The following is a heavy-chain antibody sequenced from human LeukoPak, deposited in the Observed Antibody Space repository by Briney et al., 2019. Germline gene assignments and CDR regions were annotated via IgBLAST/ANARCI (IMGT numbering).Heavy chain of an antibody. D-gene: IGHD2-21*02. J-gene: IGHJ3*02. V-gene: IGHV3-30*03. CDR2: ISYDGSNK. CDR1: GFTFSSYG. Sequence: HPGRSLGLSCAASGFTFSSYGMHWVRQAPGKGLEWVAVISYDGSNKYYADSVKGRFTISRDNSKNTLYLQMNSLRAEDTAVYYCARHYCGGDCYSAAFDIWGQGTMVTVSS. CDR3: ARHYCGGDCYSAAFDI.